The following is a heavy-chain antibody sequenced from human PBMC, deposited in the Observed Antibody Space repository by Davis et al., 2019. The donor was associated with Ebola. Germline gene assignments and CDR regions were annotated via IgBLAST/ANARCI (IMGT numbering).Heavy chain of an antibody. V-gene: IGHV3-48*03. D-gene: IGHD3-10*01. CDR3: AREVLVQGVIYYYYYGMDV. Sequence: GGSLRLSCAASGFTFSSYEMNWVRQAPGKGLEWVSYISSSGSTIYYADSVKGRFTISRDNSKNTLYLQMNSLRAEDTAVYYCAREVLVQGVIYYYYYGMDVWGQGTTVTVSS. J-gene: IGHJ6*02. CDR2: ISSSGSTI. CDR1: GFTFSSYE.